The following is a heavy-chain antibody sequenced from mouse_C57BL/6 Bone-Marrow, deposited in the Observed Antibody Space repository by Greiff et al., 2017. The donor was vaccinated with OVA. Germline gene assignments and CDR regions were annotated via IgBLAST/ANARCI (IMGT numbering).Heavy chain of an antibody. D-gene: IGHD2-3*01. CDR1: GYTFTSYW. V-gene: IGHV1-69*01. Sequence: QVQLQQPGAELVTPGASVKLSCKASGYTFTSYWMHWVKQRPGQGLEWIGEIDPSDSYTNYNQKFKGKSTLTVDKSSSTAYMQLSSLTSEDSAVYYCARENDGYYVAWFAYWGQGTLVTVSA. CDR3: ARENDGYYVAWFAY. J-gene: IGHJ3*01. CDR2: IDPSDSYT.